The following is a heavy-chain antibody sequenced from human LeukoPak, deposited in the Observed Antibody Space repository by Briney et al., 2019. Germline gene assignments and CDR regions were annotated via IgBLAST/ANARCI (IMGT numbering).Heavy chain of an antibody. CDR3: ARGRVGARYVDY. CDR1: GHTFSNYY. CDR2: INFSGGNT. V-gene: IGHV1-46*01. D-gene: IGHD1-26*01. Sequence: GASVKVSCKASGHTFSNYYVHWVRQAPGQGLEWMGTINFSGGNTNYVQKFQGRVTMTGDTSTNTVYMELSSLTSEDTAMYYCARGRVGARYVDYWGQGTLVTVSS. J-gene: IGHJ4*02.